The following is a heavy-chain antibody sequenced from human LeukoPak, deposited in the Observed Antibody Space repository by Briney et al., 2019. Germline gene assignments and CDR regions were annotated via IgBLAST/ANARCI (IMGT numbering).Heavy chain of an antibody. CDR1: GFTFSSYA. D-gene: IGHD3-10*01. Sequence: PGGSLRLSCAASGFTFSSYAMSWARQAPGKGVEWVSAICGSGGSTYYADSVKGRFTISRDNSKNTLYQQMNSLRAEDTAVYYCAKDYYGSGSYFPHDAFDIWGQGTMVTVSS. CDR2: ICGSGGST. V-gene: IGHV3-23*01. J-gene: IGHJ3*02. CDR3: AKDYYGSGSYFPHDAFDI.